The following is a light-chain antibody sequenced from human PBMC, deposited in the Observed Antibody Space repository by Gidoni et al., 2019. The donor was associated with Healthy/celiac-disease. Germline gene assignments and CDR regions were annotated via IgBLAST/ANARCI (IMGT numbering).Light chain of an antibody. CDR1: QSLLHSNGYNY. V-gene: IGKV2-28*01. Sequence: DLVMTHSPLSLPVPPGEPASISCRSSQSLLHSNGYNYLDWYLQKPGQSPQLLIYLGSNRASGVPDRFSGSGSGTDFTLKISRVEAEDVGVYYCMQALQTPLFTFGPGTKVDIK. CDR2: LGS. CDR3: MQALQTPLFT. J-gene: IGKJ3*01.